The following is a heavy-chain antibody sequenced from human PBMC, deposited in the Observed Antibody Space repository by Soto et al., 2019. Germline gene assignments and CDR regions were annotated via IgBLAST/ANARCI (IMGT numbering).Heavy chain of an antibody. CDR1: GVAISSYY. Sequence: PSETLSLTCNVSGVAISSYYWTWIRQPAGERLEFMGYIYHSGNTNYNPSLKSRVSMSVDTSKNQVSLHLTSVTAADTAVYFCARVGPFYDLFWGQGTLVTVS. CDR3: ARVGPFYDLF. D-gene: IGHD3-3*01. CDR2: IYHSGNT. V-gene: IGHV4-4*07. J-gene: IGHJ4*02.